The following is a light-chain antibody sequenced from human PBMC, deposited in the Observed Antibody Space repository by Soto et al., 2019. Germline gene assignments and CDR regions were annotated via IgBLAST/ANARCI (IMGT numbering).Light chain of an antibody. V-gene: IGLV2-14*01. Sequence: QSVRTHPASVSWSPGHSITISCTGASTDIGAYKYVSWYQQHPGNAPRLIIYEVTNRPSGISHRFSGSKSGNTASLTISGLQAEDEADYYCFSYTSRTNLYVFGTGTKVTVL. CDR2: EVT. CDR1: STDIGAYKY. J-gene: IGLJ1*01. CDR3: FSYTSRTNLYV.